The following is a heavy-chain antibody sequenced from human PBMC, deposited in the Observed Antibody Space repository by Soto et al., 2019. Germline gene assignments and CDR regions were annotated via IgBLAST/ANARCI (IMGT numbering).Heavy chain of an antibody. CDR1: GFSPSTSGEV. Sequence: QITLEESGPTLVKPTQTLTLTCTFSGFSPSTSGEVVGWIRQPPGKALEWLAVIYWDDDKRYTPSLKSRLTITKDTSKNQVVLTMTNMDPVDTATYYCAHAIAIFGVVITYYFDYWGQGILITVSS. J-gene: IGHJ4*02. D-gene: IGHD3-3*01. CDR2: IYWDDDK. V-gene: IGHV2-5*02. CDR3: AHAIAIFGVVITYYFDY.